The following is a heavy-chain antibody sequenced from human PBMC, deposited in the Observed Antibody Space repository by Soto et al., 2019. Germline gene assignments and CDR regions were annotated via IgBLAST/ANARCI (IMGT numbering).Heavy chain of an antibody. CDR2: IDYDGSST. Sequence: EVQLVESGGGLVQPGGSLRLSCAASGFTFSNSWTHWVRQAPGKGLVWVARIDYDGSSTTYADSVKGRFTISRDNAKNRVYLQMNSLSPEDTALYYCATNPSGYSYGFFDFWGQGTLVTVSS. CDR1: GFTFSNSW. J-gene: IGHJ4*02. D-gene: IGHD5-18*01. CDR3: ATNPSGYSYGFFDF. V-gene: IGHV3-74*01.